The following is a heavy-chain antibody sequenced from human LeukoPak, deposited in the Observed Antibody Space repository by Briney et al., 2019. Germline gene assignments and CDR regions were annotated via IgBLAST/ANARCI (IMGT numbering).Heavy chain of an antibody. V-gene: IGHV1-69*13. CDR3: ASNIVATIGNWFDP. D-gene: IGHD5-12*01. CDR2: IIPIFGTA. CDR1: GGTFSSYA. J-gene: IGHJ5*02. Sequence: SVKVSCKASGGTFSSYAISWVRQAPGQGLEWMGGIIPIFGTANYAQKFQGRVTITADESTSTAYMERSSLRSEDTAVYYCASNIVATIGNWFDPWGQGTLVTVSS.